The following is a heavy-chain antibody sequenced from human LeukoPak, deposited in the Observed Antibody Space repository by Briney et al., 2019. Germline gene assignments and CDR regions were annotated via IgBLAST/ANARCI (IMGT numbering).Heavy chain of an antibody. D-gene: IGHD4-17*01. CDR3: ASSSTVTRGYSFDY. V-gene: IGHV4-38-2*01. J-gene: IGHJ4*02. CDR1: GHSVNSGYF. Sequence: SETLSLTCAVSGHSVNSGYFWGWVRRPPGKGLEWIGTIFHSGNTFYNPSLNSRASISVDPSKNQFSLRLASVTAADTAVYHCASSSTVTRGYSFDYWGQGTLATVSS. CDR2: IFHSGNT.